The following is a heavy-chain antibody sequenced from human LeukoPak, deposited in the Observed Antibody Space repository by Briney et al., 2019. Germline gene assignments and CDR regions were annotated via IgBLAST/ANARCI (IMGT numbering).Heavy chain of an antibody. J-gene: IGHJ3*02. V-gene: IGHV3-7*01. Sequence: HPGGSLRLSCAASGFTFSSYWMSWVRQAPWKGLEWVANIKQDGSEKYYVDSVKGRFTISRDNAKNSLYLQMNSLRAEDTAVYYCAREGRVLGSLGAFDIWGQGTMVTVSS. CDR3: AREGRVLGSLGAFDI. D-gene: IGHD3-16*01. CDR1: GFTFSSYW. CDR2: IKQDGSEK.